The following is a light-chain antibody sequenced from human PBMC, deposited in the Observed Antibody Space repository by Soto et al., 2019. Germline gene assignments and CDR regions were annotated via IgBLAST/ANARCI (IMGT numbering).Light chain of an antibody. CDR2: DAS. Sequence: EIVLTQSPATLSLSPGEIATLSFSASQSVSSYLAWYQQKPGQAPRLLIYDASNRATGIPARFSGSGSGTDFTLTISSLEPEDFAVYYCQQRSNWPSITFGQGTRLE. CDR3: QQRSNWPSIT. V-gene: IGKV3-11*01. J-gene: IGKJ5*01. CDR1: QSVSSY.